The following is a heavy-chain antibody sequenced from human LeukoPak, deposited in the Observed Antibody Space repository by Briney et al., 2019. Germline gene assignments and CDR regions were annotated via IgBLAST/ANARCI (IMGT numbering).Heavy chain of an antibody. V-gene: IGHV3-23*01. J-gene: IGHJ6*02. Sequence: GGSLGLSCAASGFTFSSYAMSWVRQAPGKGLEWVSGISFRGDSTYYADSVKGRFTISRDNSKNTVDVQMNSLRAEDTAVYYCARPDTYYDFWSGPNAYYYYGMDVWGQGTTVTVSS. CDR3: ARPDTYYDFWSGPNAYYYYGMDV. D-gene: IGHD3-3*01. CDR2: ISFRGDST. CDR1: GFTFSSYA.